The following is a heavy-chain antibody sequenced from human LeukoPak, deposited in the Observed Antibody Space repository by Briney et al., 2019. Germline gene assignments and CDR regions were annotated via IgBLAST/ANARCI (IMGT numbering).Heavy chain of an antibody. CDR2: IYYSGST. CDR1: GGSISSSSYY. J-gene: IGHJ3*02. Sequence: SETLSLTCTVSGGSISSSSYYWGWIRQPPGKGLEWIGSIYYSGSTYYNPSLRSRVTISVDTSKNQFSLKLSSVTAADTAVYYCASVWVVAARPGGAFDIWGQGTLVTVSS. D-gene: IGHD6-6*01. V-gene: IGHV4-39*07. CDR3: ASVWVVAARPGGAFDI.